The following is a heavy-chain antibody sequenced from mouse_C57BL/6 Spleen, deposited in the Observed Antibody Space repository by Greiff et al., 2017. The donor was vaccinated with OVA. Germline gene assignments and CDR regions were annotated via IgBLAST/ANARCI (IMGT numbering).Heavy chain of an antibody. J-gene: IGHJ4*01. CDR2: IYPRDGST. CDR1: GYTFTDYT. Sequence: QVQLQQSDAELVKPGASVKISCKVSGYTFTDYTIHWMKQRPEQGLEWIGYIYPRDGSTKYNEQFTGKATLTADKSSSTAYMQLNSLTSEDSAVYFCARSHRHYTARVDYWGQGTSVTVSS. V-gene: IGHV1-78*01. CDR3: ARSHRHYTARVDY. D-gene: IGHD1-1*01.